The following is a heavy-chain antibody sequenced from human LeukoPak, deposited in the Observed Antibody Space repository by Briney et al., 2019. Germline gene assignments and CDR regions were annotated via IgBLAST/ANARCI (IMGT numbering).Heavy chain of an antibody. CDR3: RGAFDI. V-gene: IGHV3-15*01. CDR1: GFTFRNYA. CDR2: IKSKTDGGTT. D-gene: IGHD1-26*01. Sequence: SGGSLRLSCAASGFTFRNYAMSWVRQAPGKGLEWVGRIKSKTDGGTTDYAAPVKGRFTISRDDSKNTLYLQMNSLKTEDTAVYYCRGAFDIWGQGTMVTVSS. J-gene: IGHJ3*02.